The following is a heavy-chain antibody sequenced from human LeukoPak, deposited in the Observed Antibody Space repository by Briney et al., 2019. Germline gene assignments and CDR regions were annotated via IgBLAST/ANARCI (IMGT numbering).Heavy chain of an antibody. CDR2: ISWDGGST. V-gene: IGHV3-43D*03. J-gene: IGHJ4*02. CDR1: GFTFDDYA. D-gene: IGHD6-13*01. Sequence: AGGSLRLSCAASGFTFDDYAMHWVRHAPGKGLEWVSLISWDGGSTYYADSVKGRFTISRDNSKNSLYLQMNSLRAEDTALYYCAKGSDIAAAGAIDYWGQGTLVTVSS. CDR3: AKGSDIAAAGAIDY.